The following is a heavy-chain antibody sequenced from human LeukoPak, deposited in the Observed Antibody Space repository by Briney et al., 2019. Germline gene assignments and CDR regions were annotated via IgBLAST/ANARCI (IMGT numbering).Heavy chain of an antibody. CDR3: ARDLPDCSSTSCYYYYYMDV. CDR1: GGTFSSYA. V-gene: IGHV1-69*13. CDR2: IIPNFGTA. Sequence: SVKVSCKASGGTFSSYAISWVRQAPGQGLEWMGGIIPNFGTANYAQKFQGRVTITADESTSTAYMELSSLRSEDTAVYYCARDLPDCSSTSCYYYYYMDVWGKGTTVTVSS. D-gene: IGHD2-2*01. J-gene: IGHJ6*03.